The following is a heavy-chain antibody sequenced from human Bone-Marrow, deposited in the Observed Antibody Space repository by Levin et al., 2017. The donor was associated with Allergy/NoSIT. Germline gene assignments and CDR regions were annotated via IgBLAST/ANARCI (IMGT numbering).Heavy chain of an antibody. CDR1: GVSISSGDYF. Sequence: SQTLSLTCSVSGVSISSGDYFWSWVRQPPGKGLEYIGYIYNTGSPYYNPSLKGRLSMSVDTHTNQFPLKLRPVTAAGTAVYYCARHFERGGYPGRSVTFDYWGQGTLVTVSS. J-gene: IGHJ4*02. CDR3: ARHFERGGYPGRSVTFDY. CDR2: IYNTGSP. V-gene: IGHV4-30-4*01. D-gene: IGHD3-16*02.